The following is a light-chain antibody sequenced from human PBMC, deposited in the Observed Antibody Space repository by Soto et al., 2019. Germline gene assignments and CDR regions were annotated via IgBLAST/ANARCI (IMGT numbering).Light chain of an antibody. CDR2: GAS. CDR3: QQYGSSPLT. J-gene: IGKJ4*01. CDR1: QSVSSGS. V-gene: IGKV3-20*01. Sequence: EIVLTQSPGALSLSPGERATLSCRASQSVSSGSLAWYQQKPGHAPRLLIYGASSRATGIPDRFSGSGSGTDFILTISRLEPEDFAVYYCQQYGSSPLTFGGGTKVDIK.